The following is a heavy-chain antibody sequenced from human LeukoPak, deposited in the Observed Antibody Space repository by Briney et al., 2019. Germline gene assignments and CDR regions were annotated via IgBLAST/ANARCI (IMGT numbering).Heavy chain of an antibody. D-gene: IGHD2-21*02. CDR3: ARFAYCGSGCWYYFDY. J-gene: IGHJ4*02. Sequence: SETLSFTCTVSGGSISSYYWSWIRQSPGKGLEWIGYIYPTGGTNYNPSLKSRVTMSVDTSKNQFSLKLNSVTAADTAVYFCARFAYCGSGCWYYFDYWGQGALVTVSS. CDR2: IYPTGGT. V-gene: IGHV4-4*09. CDR1: GGSISSYY.